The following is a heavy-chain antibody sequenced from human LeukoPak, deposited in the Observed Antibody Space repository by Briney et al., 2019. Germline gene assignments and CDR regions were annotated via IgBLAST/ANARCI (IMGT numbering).Heavy chain of an antibody. J-gene: IGHJ4*02. V-gene: IGHV4-39*02. CDR2: IYFTGST. CDR3: AIPPTGYSSGWYVY. D-gene: IGHD6-19*01. CDR1: GGSISSSSYY. Sequence: SETLSLTCTVSGGSISSSSYYWGWIRQPPGKGLEWLGSIYFTGSTYYNPSLKSRVTISEDTSKNHFSLKLSSVNAADTAVYYCAIPPTGYSSGWYVYWGQGTLVTVSS.